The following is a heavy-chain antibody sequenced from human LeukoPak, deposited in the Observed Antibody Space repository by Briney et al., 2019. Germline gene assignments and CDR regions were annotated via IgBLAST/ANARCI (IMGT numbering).Heavy chain of an antibody. J-gene: IGHJ4*02. CDR2: ISYDGSNK. CDR1: GFTFSSFA. D-gene: IGHD2-15*01. V-gene: IGHV3-30*14. CDR3: ARDYCSGGSCYFFDY. Sequence: GKSLRLSCTASGFTFSSFAMHWVRQAPGKGLEWVAVISYDGSNKYFADSVKGRFTISRDNSKNTLYLQMNSLRAEDTAVYYCARDYCSGGSCYFFDYWGQGTLVTVSS.